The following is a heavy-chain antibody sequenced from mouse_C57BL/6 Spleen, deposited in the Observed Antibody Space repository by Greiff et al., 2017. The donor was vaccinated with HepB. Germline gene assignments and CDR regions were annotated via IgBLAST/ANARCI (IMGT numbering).Heavy chain of an antibody. V-gene: IGHV1-55*01. D-gene: IGHD1-1*01. Sequence: QVQLQQPGAELVKPGASVKMSCKASGYTFTSYWITWVKQRPGQGLEWIGDIYPGSGSTNYNEKFKSKATLTVDTSSSTAYMQLSSLTSEDSAVYYCARGDYGTESWFAYWGQGTLVTVSA. CDR3: ARGDYGTESWFAY. J-gene: IGHJ3*01. CDR1: GYTFTSYW. CDR2: IYPGSGST.